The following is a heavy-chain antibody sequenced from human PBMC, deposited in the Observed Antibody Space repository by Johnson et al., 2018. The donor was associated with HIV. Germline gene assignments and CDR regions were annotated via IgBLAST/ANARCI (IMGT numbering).Heavy chain of an antibody. CDR1: GLAFSRYG. CDR2: IWYDGSNK. CDR3: ARDRAQVDDPNDAFDI. Sequence: QVQVVESGAGVVQPGRSLRLSCAASGLAFSRYGMHWVRQAPGKGLEWVAVIWYDGSNKYYADSVKGRFTISRDNSKNTVSLQMNRVRGEDTAVYYCARDRAQVDDPNDAFDIWGRGTVVTVSS. D-gene: IGHD1-1*01. J-gene: IGHJ3*02. V-gene: IGHV3-33*01.